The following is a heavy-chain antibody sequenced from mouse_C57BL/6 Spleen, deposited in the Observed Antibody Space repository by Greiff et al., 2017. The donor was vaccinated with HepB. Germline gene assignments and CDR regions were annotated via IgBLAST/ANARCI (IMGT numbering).Heavy chain of an antibody. CDR3: ARSYEAYAMDY. CDR1: GFTFSSYT. CDR2: ISGGGGNT. D-gene: IGHD2-3*01. Sequence: EVKLMESGGGLVKPGGSLKLSCAASGFTFSSYTMSWVRQTPEKRLEWVATISGGGGNTYYPDSVKGRFTISRDNAKNTLYLQMSSLRSEDTALYYCARSYEAYAMDYWGQGTSVTVSS. J-gene: IGHJ4*01. V-gene: IGHV5-9*01.